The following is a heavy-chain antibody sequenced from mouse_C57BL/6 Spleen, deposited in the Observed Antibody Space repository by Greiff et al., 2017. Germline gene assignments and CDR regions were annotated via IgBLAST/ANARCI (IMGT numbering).Heavy chain of an antibody. CDR2: IDPSDSYT. CDR1: GYTFTSYW. V-gene: IGHV1-50*01. Sequence: QVQLQQPGAELVKPGASVKLSCKASGYTFTSYWMQWVKQRPGQGLEWIGEIDPSDSYTNYNQKFKGKATLTVDTSSSTAYMQLSSLTSEDSAAYYCARSHYDYDRDYFDYWGQGTTLTVSS. D-gene: IGHD2-4*01. CDR3: ARSHYDYDRDYFDY. J-gene: IGHJ2*01.